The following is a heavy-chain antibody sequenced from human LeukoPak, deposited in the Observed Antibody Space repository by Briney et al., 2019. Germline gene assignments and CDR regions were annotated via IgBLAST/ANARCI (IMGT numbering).Heavy chain of an antibody. J-gene: IGHJ4*02. CDR1: GGSISTYY. CDR2: SSSSGST. V-gene: IGHV4-59*08. D-gene: IGHD1-26*01. CDR3: ARHGGSYSHDY. Sequence: KASETLSLTCTVSGGSISTYYWGWIRQPPGKGLEWIGYSSSSGSTNYNPSLNSRVTISVDTSKNQFSLKLSSVTAADTAVYHCARHGGSYSHDYWGQGTLVIVSS.